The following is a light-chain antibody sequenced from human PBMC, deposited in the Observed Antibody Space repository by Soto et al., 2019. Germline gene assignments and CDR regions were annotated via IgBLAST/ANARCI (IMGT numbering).Light chain of an antibody. V-gene: IGKV3-15*01. J-gene: IGKJ1*01. CDR1: QSVSSN. CDR2: GAS. Sequence: IVWTQFTAVLSLSLRKGTTLSCRASQSVSSNLAWYQQKPGQAPRLLIYGASTRATGIPARLSGRGYGSELTPTLSCLLSADLAVYMCQQNNKWPLTFGRGTKVDIK. CDR3: QQNNKWPLT.